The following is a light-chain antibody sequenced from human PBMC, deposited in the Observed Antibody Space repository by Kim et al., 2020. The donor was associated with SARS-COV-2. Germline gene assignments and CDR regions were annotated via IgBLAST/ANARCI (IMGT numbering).Light chain of an antibody. CDR2: QDS. V-gene: IGLV3-1*01. CDR3: QTCDSSTGV. Sequence: SYELTQPPSVSVSPGQTASITCSGDKLGDKYACWYQQKPGQSPVVVIYQDSKRPSGIPERFSGSNSGNTATLTISGTQAMDEADYYCQTCDSSTGVFGGGTQLTVL. CDR1: KLGDKY. J-gene: IGLJ3*02.